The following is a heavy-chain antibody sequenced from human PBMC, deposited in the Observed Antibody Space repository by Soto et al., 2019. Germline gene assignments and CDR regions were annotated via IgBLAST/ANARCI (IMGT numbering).Heavy chain of an antibody. CDR1: GGTFSSYA. J-gene: IGHJ6*03. D-gene: IGHD1-26*01. CDR2: IIPIFGTA. CDR3: ARDRPPGTPLDRGYMDV. Sequence: ASVKVSCKASGGTFSSYAISWVRQAPGQGLEWMGGIIPIFGTANYAQKFQGRVTITADESTSTAYMELSSLRSEDTAVYYCARDRPPGTPLDRGYMDVWGKGTTVTVSS. V-gene: IGHV1-69*13.